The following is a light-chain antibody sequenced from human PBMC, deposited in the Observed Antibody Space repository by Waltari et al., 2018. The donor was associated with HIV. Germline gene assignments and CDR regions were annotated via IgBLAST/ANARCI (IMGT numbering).Light chain of an antibody. Sequence: QSVLTQPPSASVTPRQRVTISCPGSSSNIGCNTVNWYQQIPGTAPKRRVYSNNQRPSGVPARFSGSKAGTSASLAISGLQSEEEADYDCAAWDDSLNGVVFGGGTELTGL. CDR2: SNN. V-gene: IGLV1-44*01. CDR1: SSNIGCNT. J-gene: IGLJ2*01. CDR3: AAWDDSLNGVV.